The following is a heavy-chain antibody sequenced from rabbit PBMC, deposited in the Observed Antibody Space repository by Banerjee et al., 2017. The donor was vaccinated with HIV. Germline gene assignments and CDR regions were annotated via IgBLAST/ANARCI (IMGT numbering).Heavy chain of an antibody. CDR1: GFDLSGYYD. J-gene: IGHJ6*01. CDR3: ARAWGGVYGL. CDR2: IDPVFGST. D-gene: IGHD4-1*01. Sequence: QEQLEESGGGLVKPEGSLTLTCKASGFDLSGYYDMCWVRQAPGKGLEWIGYIDPVFGSTYSASWVNGRFTISSHNAQNTLYLQLNSLTAADTATYFCARAWGGVYGLWGPGTLVTVS. V-gene: IGHV1S43*01.